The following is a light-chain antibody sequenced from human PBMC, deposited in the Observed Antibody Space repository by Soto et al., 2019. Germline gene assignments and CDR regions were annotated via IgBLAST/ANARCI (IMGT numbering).Light chain of an antibody. CDR1: QSLLHSNGYNY. J-gene: IGKJ5*01. CDR3: VQSLQTLT. V-gene: IGKV2-28*01. Sequence: DLVMTQSPLSLPVTPGEPASISCRSSQSLLHSNGYNYLDWYLQKPGQSPQLLIYLDSTRASGVPDRFSGSGSGTDFTLKISRVEADDVGIYYCVQSLQTLTFGQGTRLEIK. CDR2: LDS.